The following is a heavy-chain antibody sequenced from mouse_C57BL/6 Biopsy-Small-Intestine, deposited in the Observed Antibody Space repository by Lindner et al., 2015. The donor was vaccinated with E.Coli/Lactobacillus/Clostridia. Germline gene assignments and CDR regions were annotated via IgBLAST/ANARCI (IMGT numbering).Heavy chain of an antibody. D-gene: IGHD3-3*01. J-gene: IGHJ4*01. CDR1: GFTFSSYA. CDR3: TSRAYDHYVMDY. Sequence: VQLQESGGGLVKPGGSLKLSCAASGFTFSSYAMSWVRQSPEKRLEWVAIISDGGSYTYYPDNIKGRFTISRDNAKNNLYLQMSHLKSEDTAMYYCTSRAYDHYVMDYWGQGTSVTVSS. CDR2: ISDGGSYT. V-gene: IGHV5-4*01.